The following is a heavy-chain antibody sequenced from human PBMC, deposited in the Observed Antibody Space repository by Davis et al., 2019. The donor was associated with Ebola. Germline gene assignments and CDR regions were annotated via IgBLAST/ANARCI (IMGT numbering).Heavy chain of an antibody. J-gene: IGHJ4*02. CDR1: GFTFSSYS. Sequence: GESLKISCAASGFTFSSYSMNWVRQAPGKGLEWVSSISSSSSYIYYADSVKGRFTISRDNAKNSLYLQMNSLRAEDTAVYYCAKRGQQLREFDYWGQGTLVTVSS. V-gene: IGHV3-21*01. CDR3: AKRGQQLREFDY. D-gene: IGHD6-13*01. CDR2: ISSSSSYI.